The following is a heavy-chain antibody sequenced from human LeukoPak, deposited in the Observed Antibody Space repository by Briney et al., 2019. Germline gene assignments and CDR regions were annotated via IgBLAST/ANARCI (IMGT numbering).Heavy chain of an antibody. CDR1: GYTFTSYY. Sequence: ASVKVSCKASGYTFTSYYMHWVRQAPGQGLEWMGIINPSGGSTSYAQKFQGKVTMTRDTPTSTVYMELSSLRSEDTAVYYCARERRAVAVPFDYWGQGTLVTVSS. CDR3: ARERRAVAVPFDY. D-gene: IGHD6-19*01. CDR2: INPSGGST. V-gene: IGHV1-46*01. J-gene: IGHJ4*02.